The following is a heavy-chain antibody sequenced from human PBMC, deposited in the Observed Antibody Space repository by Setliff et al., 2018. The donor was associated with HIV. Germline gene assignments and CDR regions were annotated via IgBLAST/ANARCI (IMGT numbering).Heavy chain of an antibody. CDR1: GGSLSGYY. Sequence: PSETLSLTCAAYGGSLSGYYWSWIRQTPGKGLEWTGEVHYSGRTAYNPSLQSRVAISVDMYRNQFFLRLTSVTAADTSVYYCARHRAQRGSGTYYDDWFDPWGQGTLVTVSS. V-gene: IGHV4-34*01. CDR2: VHYSGRT. J-gene: IGHJ5*02. D-gene: IGHD3-10*01. CDR3: ARHRAQRGSGTYYDDWFDP.